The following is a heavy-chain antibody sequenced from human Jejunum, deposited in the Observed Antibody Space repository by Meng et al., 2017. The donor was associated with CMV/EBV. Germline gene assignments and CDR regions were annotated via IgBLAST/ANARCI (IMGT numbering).Heavy chain of an antibody. CDR1: GEHFNNFI. D-gene: IGHD3-10*01. Sequence: VLLVQVGESVESPGASVRFYCKDSGEHFNNFIIHWVRQPTGKGIEWMGAFMPIFAKAKYAQNFQGKVTLTAEESISTVYMELNNLTSEDTAIYYCASEGSGGAFDPWGQGTLVTVSS. V-gene: IGHV1-69*01. CDR3: ASEGSGGAFDP. J-gene: IGHJ5*02. CDR2: FMPIFAKA.